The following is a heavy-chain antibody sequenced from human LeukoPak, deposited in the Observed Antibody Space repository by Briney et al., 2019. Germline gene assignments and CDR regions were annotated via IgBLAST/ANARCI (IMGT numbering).Heavy chain of an antibody. CDR1: GGSISSYY. Sequence: PSETLSLTCTVSGGSISSYYWSWIRQPPGKGLEWIGYIYYRGSTNYNPSLKSRVTISVDTSKNQFSLKLSSVTAADTAVYYCARRASGYGGRYYFDYWGQGTLVTVSS. J-gene: IGHJ4*02. D-gene: IGHD5-12*01. CDR2: IYYRGST. CDR3: ARRASGYGGRYYFDY. V-gene: IGHV4-59*08.